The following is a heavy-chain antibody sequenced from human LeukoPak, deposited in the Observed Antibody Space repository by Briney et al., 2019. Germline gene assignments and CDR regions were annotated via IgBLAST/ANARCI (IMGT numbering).Heavy chain of an antibody. V-gene: IGHV3-33*01. Sequence: PGRSLRLSCAASGFTFSSYGMHWVRQAPSKGLEWVAVIWYDGSNKYYADSVKGRFTISRVNSKNTLYLQMNSLRAEDTAVYYCARLGYSYESDYWGQGTLVTVSS. J-gene: IGHJ4*02. CDR1: GFTFSSYG. D-gene: IGHD5-18*01. CDR2: IWYDGSNK. CDR3: ARLGYSYESDY.